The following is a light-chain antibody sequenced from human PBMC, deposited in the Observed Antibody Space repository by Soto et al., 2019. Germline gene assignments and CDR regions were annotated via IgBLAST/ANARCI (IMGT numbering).Light chain of an antibody. CDR2: DAS. CDR3: QQRSNWTLLT. J-gene: IGKJ4*01. Sequence: EIVLTQSPATLSLSPGERATLSCRASQSVGGYLAWYQQKPGQAPRLLIYDASNRFTGIPARFSGSGSGTDFTITISSREPEDFAVYYCQQRSNWTLLTFGGGTKVEIK. V-gene: IGKV3-11*01. CDR1: QSVGGY.